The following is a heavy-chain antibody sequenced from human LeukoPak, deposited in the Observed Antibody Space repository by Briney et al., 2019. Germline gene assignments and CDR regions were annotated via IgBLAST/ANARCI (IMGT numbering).Heavy chain of an antibody. CDR3: ARTDFWTTYGMDV. V-gene: IGHV3-21*01. Sequence: GGSLRLSCAASGFTFSSYSMNWVRQAPGKGLEWVSSISSSSSYIYYVDSVKGRFTISRDNAKNSLYLQMNSLRAEDTAVYYCARTDFWTTYGMDVWGQGTTVTVSS. D-gene: IGHD3/OR15-3a*01. CDR1: GFTFSSYS. J-gene: IGHJ6*02. CDR2: ISSSSSYI.